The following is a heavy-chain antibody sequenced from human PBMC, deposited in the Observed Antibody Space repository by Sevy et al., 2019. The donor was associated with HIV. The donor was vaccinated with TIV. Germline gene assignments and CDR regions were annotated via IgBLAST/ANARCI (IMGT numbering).Heavy chain of an antibody. Sequence: ASVKVSCKASGYTFTNYHITWVRQAPGQGLEWMGWITPNNGNTEYVQRLQGRVTMTTDTSTSTAYMELRNLKSDDTAVCYCARAPSGSQGPGQYFHHWGQGTLVTVSS. CDR1: GYTFTNYH. CDR3: ARAPSGSQGPGQYFHH. CDR2: ITPNNGNT. J-gene: IGHJ1*01. D-gene: IGHD1-26*01. V-gene: IGHV1-18*01.